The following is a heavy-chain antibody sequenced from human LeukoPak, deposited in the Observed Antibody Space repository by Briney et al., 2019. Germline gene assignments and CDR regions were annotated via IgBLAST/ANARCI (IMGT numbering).Heavy chain of an antibody. V-gene: IGHV3-21*05. D-gene: IGHD2-21*01. Sequence: GGSLRLSCAASGFTFSSYAMSWVRHSPGQGLEWVSYISIGTSDIKYADSVKGRFTISRDDARNSLYLQMNSLRAEDTAVYYCARVVGDTGYYFDPWGQGTLVTVSS. J-gene: IGHJ4*02. CDR3: ARVVGDTGYYFDP. CDR1: GFTFSSYA. CDR2: ISIGTSDI.